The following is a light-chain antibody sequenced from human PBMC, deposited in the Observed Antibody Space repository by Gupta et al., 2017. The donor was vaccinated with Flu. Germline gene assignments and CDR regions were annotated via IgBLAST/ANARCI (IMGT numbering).Light chain of an antibody. CDR2: KDS. CDR1: ALPKQY. Sequence: SYELTQPPSVSVSPGQTARITCSGDALPKQYAYWYQQKPGQAPVLVIYKDSERAAGIPERFSGSGSGTTVTLTIRGVQAEDEDDYYCQSADSSYVVFGGGTKLTVL. V-gene: IGLV3-25*02. CDR3: QSADSSYVV. J-gene: IGLJ2*01.